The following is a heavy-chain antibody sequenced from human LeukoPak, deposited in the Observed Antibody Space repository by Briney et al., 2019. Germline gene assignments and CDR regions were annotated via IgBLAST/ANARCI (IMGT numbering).Heavy chain of an antibody. Sequence: SETLSLTCTVSGGSISTGGYYWTWIRQHPGKGLEWIGYIYNSGTTYYNPSLKSRVTMSVDTSKSQFSLKLNSVTAADTAVYYCARRFGTGPFDYWGQGILVTVSS. J-gene: IGHJ4*02. V-gene: IGHV4-31*03. CDR3: ARRFGTGPFDY. CDR1: GGSISTGGYY. D-gene: IGHD3-3*01. CDR2: IYNSGTT.